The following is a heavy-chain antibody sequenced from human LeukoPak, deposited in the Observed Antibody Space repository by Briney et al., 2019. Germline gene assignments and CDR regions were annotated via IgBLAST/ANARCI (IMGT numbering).Heavy chain of an antibody. CDR3: ARDALREYLRGTDYYDSSGYFS. V-gene: IGHV4-39*07. Sequence: SETLSLTCTVSGGSISSSSYYWGWICQPPGKGLEWIGSIYYSGSTYYNPSLKSRVTISVDTSKNQFSLKLSSVTAADTAVYYCARDALREYLRGTDYYDSSGYFSWGQGTLVTVSS. D-gene: IGHD3-22*01. CDR1: GGSISSSSYY. J-gene: IGHJ5*02. CDR2: IYYSGST.